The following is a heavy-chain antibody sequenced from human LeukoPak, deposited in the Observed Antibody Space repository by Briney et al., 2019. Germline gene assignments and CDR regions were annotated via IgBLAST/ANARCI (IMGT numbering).Heavy chain of an antibody. D-gene: IGHD2-2*01. CDR1: GFTYSSYA. Sequence: GGSLRLSCAASGFTYSSYAMTWVRQAPGKGLEWVSPISGGGSGTYYADSVKGRFTISRDNSKNTLYLQMNSLRAEDTALYYCARSSCSTTSCQPRYYGMDVWGQGTTVTVSS. J-gene: IGHJ6*02. V-gene: IGHV3-23*01. CDR3: ARSSCSTTSCQPRYYGMDV. CDR2: ISGGGSGT.